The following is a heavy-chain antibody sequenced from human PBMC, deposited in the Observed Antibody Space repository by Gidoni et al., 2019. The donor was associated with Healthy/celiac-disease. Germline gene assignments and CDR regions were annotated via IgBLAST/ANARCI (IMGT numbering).Heavy chain of an antibody. CDR3: ARLLRLRYFDY. J-gene: IGHJ4*02. V-gene: IGHV3-53*01. Sequence: EVQLVESGGGLIQPGGSLRLSCAAPGFTVSSNYMSWVRQAPGKGLEWVSVIYSGGSTYYADSVKGRFTISRDNSKNTLYLQMNSLRAEDTAVYYCARLLRLRYFDYWGQGTLVTVSS. CDR1: GFTVSSNY. CDR2: IYSGGST. D-gene: IGHD4-17*01.